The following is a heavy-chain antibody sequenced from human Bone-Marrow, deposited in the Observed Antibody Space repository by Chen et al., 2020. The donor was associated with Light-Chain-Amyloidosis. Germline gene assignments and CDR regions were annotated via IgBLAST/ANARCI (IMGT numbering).Heavy chain of an antibody. D-gene: IGHD5-12*01. J-gene: IGHJ4*02. CDR3: ARRRDGYNFDY. V-gene: IGHV5-51*01. CDR2: IYPDASDA. Sequence: EVQLEQSGPEVTKPGESLKISCKGSGYTFPNYWIGWVRQLPGKGLEWMGVIYPDASDARYSPSFERQVTISADKSITTAYLQWRSLKASDTAMYYCARRRDGYNFDYWGQGTLVTVSS. CDR1: GYTFPNYW.